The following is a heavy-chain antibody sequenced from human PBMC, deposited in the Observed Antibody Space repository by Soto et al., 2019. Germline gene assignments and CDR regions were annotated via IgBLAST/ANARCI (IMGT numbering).Heavy chain of an antibody. V-gene: IGHV5-10-1*01. CDR1: GYSLTTYW. Sequence: PGESLKISCQASGYSLTTYWISWVRQMPGKGLECMGRIDPTDSYTDYGPSFEGHVTMSVDRSINTAYLEWSSLKASDTAMYYCAIPYCSGGSCYYYGMNVWGQGTTVTVSS. J-gene: IGHJ6*02. CDR2: IDPTDSYT. D-gene: IGHD2-15*01. CDR3: AIPYCSGGSCYYYGMNV.